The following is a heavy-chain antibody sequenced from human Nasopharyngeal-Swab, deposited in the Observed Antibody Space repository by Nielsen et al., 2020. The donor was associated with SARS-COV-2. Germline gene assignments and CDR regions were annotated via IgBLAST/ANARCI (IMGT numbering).Heavy chain of an antibody. Sequence: LRLSCTVSGGSIHSDNHYWTWVRHHPGRGLEWIGYIYYSGDTYYSPSLESRISISVDTSQNQFYLNVASVTAADTAVYYCARIESGNDYTSFDYWGQGTLVTVSP. CDR2: IYYSGDT. V-gene: IGHV4-31*03. CDR1: GGSIHSDNHY. CDR3: ARIESGNDYTSFDY. J-gene: IGHJ4*02. D-gene: IGHD4-11*01.